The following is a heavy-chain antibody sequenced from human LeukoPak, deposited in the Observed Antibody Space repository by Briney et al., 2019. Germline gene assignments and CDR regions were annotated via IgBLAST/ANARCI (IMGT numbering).Heavy chain of an antibody. CDR1: GFTLSSYA. J-gene: IGHJ4*02. Sequence: GGSLRLSCAASGFTLSSYAMSWVRQAPGKGLEWVSAISGSGGSTYYADSVKGRFTISRDNSKNTLYLQMNSLRAEDTAVYYCAKGFNYDFWSGYSYWGQGTLVTVSS. D-gene: IGHD3-3*01. V-gene: IGHV3-23*01. CDR2: ISGSGGST. CDR3: AKGFNYDFWSGYSY.